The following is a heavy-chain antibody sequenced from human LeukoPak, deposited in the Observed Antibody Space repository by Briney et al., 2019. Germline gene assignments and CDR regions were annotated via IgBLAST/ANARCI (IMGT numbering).Heavy chain of an antibody. CDR3: ARCYSGGWYINPRFFWFDP. CDR2: IYYSGST. D-gene: IGHD6-19*01. V-gene: IGHV4-39*01. Sequence: SETLSLTCTVSGGSISSSSYYWGWIRQPPGTGLEWIGSIYYSGSTYYNPSLKSRVTISVDTSKNQFSLKLSSVTAADTAVYYCARCYSGGWYINPRFFWFDPWGQGTLVTVSS. CDR1: GGSISSSSYY. J-gene: IGHJ5*02.